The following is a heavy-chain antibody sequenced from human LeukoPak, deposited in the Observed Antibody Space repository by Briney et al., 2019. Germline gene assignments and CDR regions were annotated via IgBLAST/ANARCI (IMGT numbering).Heavy chain of an antibody. CDR1: GFTFSSYA. D-gene: IGHD3-10*01. Sequence: PGGSLRLSCAASGFTFSSYAMSWVRQAPGKGLEWVSAISGSGGSTYYADSVKGRFTISRDNSKNTLYLQMNSLRAEDTAVYYCAKGSATLWFGEGTFDPWGQGTLVTVSS. CDR2: ISGSGGST. J-gene: IGHJ5*02. V-gene: IGHV3-23*01. CDR3: AKGSATLWFGEGTFDP.